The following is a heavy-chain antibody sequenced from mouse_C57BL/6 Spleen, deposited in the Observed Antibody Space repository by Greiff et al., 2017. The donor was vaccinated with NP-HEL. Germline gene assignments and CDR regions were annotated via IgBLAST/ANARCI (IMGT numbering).Heavy chain of an antibody. CDR1: GFSLTSYG. Sequence: QVQLQQSGPGLVQPSQSLSITCTVSGFSLTSYGVHWVRQSPGKGLVWLGVIWSGGSTDYNAAFISRLSISKDNSKSQVFFKMNSLQADDTAIYYCARSGYYVGWYFDVWGTGTTVTVSS. D-gene: IGHD2-3*01. CDR3: ARSGYYVGWYFDV. CDR2: IWSGGST. J-gene: IGHJ1*03. V-gene: IGHV2-2*01.